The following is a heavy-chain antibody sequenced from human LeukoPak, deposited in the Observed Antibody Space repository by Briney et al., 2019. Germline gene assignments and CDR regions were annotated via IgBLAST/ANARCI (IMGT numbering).Heavy chain of an antibody. CDR2: ISGSGGST. D-gene: IGHD3-16*01. CDR1: GFTFSSYA. CDR3: AKFGIMITFGGVMPDY. J-gene: IGHJ4*02. Sequence: AGGSLRLSCAASGFTFSSYAMSWVRQAPGKGLEWVSAISGSGGSTYYADSVKGRFTISRDNSKNTLYLQMNSLRAEDTAVYYCAKFGIMITFGGVMPDYWGQGTLVTVSS. V-gene: IGHV3-23*01.